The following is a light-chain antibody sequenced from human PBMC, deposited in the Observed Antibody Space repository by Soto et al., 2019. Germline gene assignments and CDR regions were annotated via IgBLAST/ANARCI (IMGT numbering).Light chain of an antibody. V-gene: IGKV3-15*01. CDR3: QQYHDWPIT. Sequence: EIVMTQSPAALSVSPVEGATLSCRASQSVSTHLAWYHQIPGQAPRLLIYGTSTRAAGIPARFSGRGSGTEWNFTISSLQSEDVAVYHCQQYHDWPITLGQGTRLEIK. CDR2: GTS. CDR1: QSVSTH. J-gene: IGKJ5*01.